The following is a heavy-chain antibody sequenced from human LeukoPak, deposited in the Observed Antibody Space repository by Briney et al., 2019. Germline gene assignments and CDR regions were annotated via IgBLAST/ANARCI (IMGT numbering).Heavy chain of an antibody. Sequence: GGSLRLSCAASEFTFSTYWMHWVRQAPGKGLVWVSRINSDGSGTTYADSVKGRFTISRDNAKNTLYLQMNSLRAEDTAVYYCARVEDYDILTGFDYWGQGTLVTVSS. CDR1: EFTFSTYW. V-gene: IGHV3-74*01. CDR2: INSDGSGT. CDR3: ARVEDYDILTGFDY. J-gene: IGHJ4*02. D-gene: IGHD3-9*01.